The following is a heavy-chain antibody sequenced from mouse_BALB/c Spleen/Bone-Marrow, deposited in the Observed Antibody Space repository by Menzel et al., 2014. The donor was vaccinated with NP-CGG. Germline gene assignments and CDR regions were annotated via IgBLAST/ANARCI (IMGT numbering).Heavy chain of an antibody. J-gene: IGHJ4*01. CDR3: ARGSYYGNSYYAMDY. Sequence: VQLQQSGAELVRPGVSVKISCKGSGYTFTDYAMHWVKQSHAKSLEWIGVISTYYGDASYNQKFKGKATMTVDKSSSTAYMELARLTSEDSAIYYCARGSYYGNSYYAMDYWGQGTSNTVSS. V-gene: IGHV1-67*01. D-gene: IGHD2-10*01. CDR1: GYTFTDYA. CDR2: ISTYYGDA.